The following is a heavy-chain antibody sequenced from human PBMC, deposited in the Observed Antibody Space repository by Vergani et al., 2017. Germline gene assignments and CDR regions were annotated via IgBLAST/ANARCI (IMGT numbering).Heavy chain of an antibody. D-gene: IGHD2-15*01. V-gene: IGHV5-51*01. CDR3: ARQGPYCSGGSCYCDY. CDR2: IYPGDSDT. Sequence: EVQLVQSGAEVKKPGESLKISCKGSGYSFTSYWIGWVRQMPGKGLEWRGIIYPGDSDTRYSPSFQGQVTISADKSISTAYLQWSSLKASDTAMYYWARQGPYCSGGSCYCDYWGQGTLVTVSS. J-gene: IGHJ4*02. CDR1: GYSFTSYW.